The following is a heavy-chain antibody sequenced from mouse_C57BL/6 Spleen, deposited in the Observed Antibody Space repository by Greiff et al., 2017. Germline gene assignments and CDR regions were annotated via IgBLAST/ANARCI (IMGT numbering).Heavy chain of an antibody. CDR1: GFTFSRSA. Sequence: EVMLVESGGGLVRLGGSLKLSCAASGFTFSRSAMSWVRQTPDKRLEWVATISDGGSYTYYPDNVKGRFTISRDKAKNNLNLLISHVKAEDTAMYYCARDDFWFAYWGQGTLVTVSA. J-gene: IGHJ3*01. V-gene: IGHV5-4*01. CDR2: ISDGGSYT. CDR3: ARDDFWFAY. D-gene: IGHD2-4*01.